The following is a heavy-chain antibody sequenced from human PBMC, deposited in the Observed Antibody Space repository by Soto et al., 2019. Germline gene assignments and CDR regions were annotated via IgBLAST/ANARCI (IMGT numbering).Heavy chain of an antibody. V-gene: IGHV4-34*01. J-gene: IGHJ4*02. Sequence: SETLSLTCAVYGGSFSGYYWSWIRQSPGKGLEWIGEINHSGSTNYTPSLKSRVTISVDTPKNQVSLKLSSVTAAGTAVYYCARTTAFVSGTYPPAHFDYWGQGTRVTVSS. CDR2: INHSGST. CDR1: GGSFSGYY. CDR3: ARTTAFVSGTYPPAHFDY. D-gene: IGHD3-16*01.